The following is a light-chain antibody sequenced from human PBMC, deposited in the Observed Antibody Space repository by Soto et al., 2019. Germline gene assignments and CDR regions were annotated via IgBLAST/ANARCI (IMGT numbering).Light chain of an antibody. Sequence: DIQMTQSPSTLSASVGDRVTITCRASQSISSWLAWYQQKPGKAPRLLIYAASCLKSGVPSRFCGSGSGTEFTLTISSLQPDDFATYYCQQYNSYSWTFGQGTKVEIK. CDR1: QSISSW. CDR2: AAS. J-gene: IGKJ1*01. V-gene: IGKV1-5*01. CDR3: QQYNSYSWT.